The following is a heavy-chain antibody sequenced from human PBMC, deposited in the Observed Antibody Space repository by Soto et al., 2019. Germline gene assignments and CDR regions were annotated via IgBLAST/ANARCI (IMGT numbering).Heavy chain of an antibody. V-gene: IGHV3-30-3*01. Sequence: GGSLRLSCAASGFTFSSYAMHWVRQAPGTGLEWVAVISYEGSNKYYADSVKGRFTISRDNSKNTLYLQMNSLRTEDTAVYYCAKDPGVDTAMGGYWGQGTLVTVSS. D-gene: IGHD5-18*01. CDR3: AKDPGVDTAMGGY. CDR2: ISYEGSNK. CDR1: GFTFSSYA. J-gene: IGHJ4*02.